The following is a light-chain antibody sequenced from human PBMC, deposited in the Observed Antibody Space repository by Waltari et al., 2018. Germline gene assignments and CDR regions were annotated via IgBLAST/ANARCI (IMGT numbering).Light chain of an antibody. CDR1: QSVLHSSNNKNY. J-gene: IGKJ1*01. V-gene: IGKV4-1*01. CDR2: WAS. Sequence: CKSSQSVLHSSNNKNYFAWYQQKPGQPPKLLIYWASTRKSGVPDRFSGSGSGTDFTLTISSLQAEDVAVYYCQQFQSHLRTFGQGTKVEIK. CDR3: QQFQSHLRT.